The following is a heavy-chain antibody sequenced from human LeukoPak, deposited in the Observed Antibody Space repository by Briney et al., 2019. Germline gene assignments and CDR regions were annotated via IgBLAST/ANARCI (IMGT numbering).Heavy chain of an antibody. CDR2: ISSSGSNI. V-gene: IGHV3-11*04. D-gene: IGHD4-17*01. CDR1: AFTFSYYY. CDR3: ARYTVTTDY. J-gene: IGHJ4*02. Sequence: GGSLTLSCAASAFTFSYYYMSWIRQAPGKGLEWVSYISSSGSNIYYADSVKGRFTISRDNAKNSLYLQMNSLRAEDTAVYYCARYTVTTDYWGQGTLVTVSS.